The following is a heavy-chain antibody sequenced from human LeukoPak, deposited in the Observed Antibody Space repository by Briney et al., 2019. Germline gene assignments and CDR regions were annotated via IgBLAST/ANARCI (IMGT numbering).Heavy chain of an antibody. V-gene: IGHV4-59*08. CDR2: IYYSGST. Sequence: PSETLSLTCTVSGGSISSYYWSWIRQPPGKGLEWIGYIYYSGSTNYNPSLKSRVTISVDTSKNQFSLKLSSVTAADTAVYYCARRSSGWYHYYYYYYMDVWGKGTTVTVSS. CDR1: GGSISSYY. D-gene: IGHD6-19*01. CDR3: ARRSSGWYHYYYYYYMDV. J-gene: IGHJ6*03.